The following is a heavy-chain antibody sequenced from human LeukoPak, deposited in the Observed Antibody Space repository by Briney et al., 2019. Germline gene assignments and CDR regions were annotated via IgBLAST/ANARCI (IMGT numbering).Heavy chain of an antibody. V-gene: IGHV3-74*01. D-gene: IGHD6-25*01. J-gene: IGHJ4*02. CDR1: GFTFSSYW. CDR2: INSDGSST. Sequence: PGGSPRLSCAASGFTFSSYWMYWVRQAPGTGLVWVSRINSDGSSTNYADSVKGRFTISRDNAKNTLYLQMNSLSAEDTAVYYCARAAAGFDYWGQGTLVTVSS. CDR3: ARAAAGFDY.